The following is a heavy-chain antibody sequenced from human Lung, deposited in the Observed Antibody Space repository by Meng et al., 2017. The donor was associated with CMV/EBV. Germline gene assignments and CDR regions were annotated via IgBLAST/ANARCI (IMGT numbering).Heavy chain of an antibody. J-gene: IGHJ1*01. CDR3: ARLYCSSTSCYTAGYFQH. V-gene: IGHV1-46*01. CDR1: GFTFTSYY. CDR2: INPSGGST. Sequence: SATVAXQAYGFTFTSYYRRWARQAPGQGLEWMGIINPSGGSTSYEQKCQGTVTMTRDTSTSTVYTELSSLRPEDTAVYYCARLYCSSTSCYTAGYFQHWGQGXLVTVSS. D-gene: IGHD2-2*02.